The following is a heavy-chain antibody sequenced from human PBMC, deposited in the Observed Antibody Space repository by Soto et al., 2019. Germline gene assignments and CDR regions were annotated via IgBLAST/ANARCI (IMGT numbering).Heavy chain of an antibody. CDR1: GGSFSGYY. Sequence: PSETLSLTCAVYGGSFSGYYWSWIRQPPGKGLEWIGEISHSGSTNYNPSLKSRVTISVDTSKNQFSLKLSSVSAADTAVYYCARVSWYSSGSLDYWGQGTLVTVSS. J-gene: IGHJ4*02. D-gene: IGHD6-19*01. CDR2: ISHSGST. V-gene: IGHV4-34*01. CDR3: ARVSWYSSGSLDY.